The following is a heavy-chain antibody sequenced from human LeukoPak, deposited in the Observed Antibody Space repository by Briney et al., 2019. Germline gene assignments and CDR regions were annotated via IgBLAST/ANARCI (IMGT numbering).Heavy chain of an antibody. Sequence: GSLRLSCAASGFTFSSYWMHWVRQTPGKGLVWVARINSDGSSTSYADSVKGRSTISRDNAKNTLYLQMNSLRAEDTAVYYCARGPSYDFWSGYSDYWGQGTLVTVSS. CDR1: GFTFSSYW. V-gene: IGHV3-74*01. CDR3: ARGPSYDFWSGYSDY. D-gene: IGHD3-3*01. CDR2: INSDGSST. J-gene: IGHJ4*02.